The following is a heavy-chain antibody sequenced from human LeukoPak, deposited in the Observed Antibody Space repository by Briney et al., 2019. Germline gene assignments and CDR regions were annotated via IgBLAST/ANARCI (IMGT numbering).Heavy chain of an antibody. CDR1: GGSVSSGSYY. V-gene: IGHV4-61*01. J-gene: IGHJ6*02. Sequence: SETLSLTCTVSGGSVSSGSYYWSWIRQPPGKGLEWIGYIYYSGSTNYNPSLKSRVTISVDTSKNQFSLKLSSVTAADTAVYYCARDGIERTDYYYGMDVWGQGTTVTVSS. D-gene: IGHD1-14*01. CDR2: IYYSGST. CDR3: ARDGIERTDYYYGMDV.